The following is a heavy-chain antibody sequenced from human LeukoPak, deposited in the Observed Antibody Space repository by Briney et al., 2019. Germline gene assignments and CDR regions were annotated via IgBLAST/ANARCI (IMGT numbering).Heavy chain of an antibody. CDR2: ISWNSGSI. CDR1: GFTFDDYA. V-gene: IGHV3-9*01. Sequence: GGSLRLSCAASGFTFDDYAMHWVRQAPGKGLEWVSGISWNSGSIGCADSVKGRFTISRDNAKNSLYLQMNSPRAEDTALYYCAKDMDTVGATVNFDYWGQGTLVTVSS. J-gene: IGHJ4*02. CDR3: AKDMDTVGATVNFDY. D-gene: IGHD1-26*01.